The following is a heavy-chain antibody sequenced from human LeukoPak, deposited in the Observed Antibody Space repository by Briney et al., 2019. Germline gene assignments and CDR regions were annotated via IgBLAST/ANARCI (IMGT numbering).Heavy chain of an antibody. V-gene: IGHV3-23*01. D-gene: IGHD2-21*02. CDR3: AKEIVVVTAIRSFDY. CDR1: GFTFSSYA. J-gene: IGHJ4*02. Sequence: GGSLRLSCAASGFTFSSYAMSLVRQAPGKGLEWVSAISGSGGSTYYADSVKGRFTISRDNSKNTLYLQMNSLRAEDTAVYYCAKEIVVVTAIRSFDYWGQGTLVTVSS. CDR2: ISGSGGST.